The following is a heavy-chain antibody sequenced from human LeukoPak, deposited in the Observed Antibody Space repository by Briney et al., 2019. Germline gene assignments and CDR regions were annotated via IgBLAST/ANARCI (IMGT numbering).Heavy chain of an antibody. D-gene: IGHD3-3*01. CDR1: GFTFSNAW. V-gene: IGHV3-15*01. J-gene: IGHJ4*02. CDR3: TTGVITIFGVGFFY. CDR2: IKTKGEGGTV. Sequence: GGSLRLSCATSGFTFSNAWMTWVRQAQGKGLEWVGRIKTKGEGGTVDYAAPVKGRFTISRDDSKNTLYLQMNSLKTEDTDVYYCTTGVITIFGVGFFYWGQGTLVTVSS.